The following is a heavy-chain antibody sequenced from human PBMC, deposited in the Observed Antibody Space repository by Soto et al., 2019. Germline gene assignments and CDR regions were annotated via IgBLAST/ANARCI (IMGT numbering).Heavy chain of an antibody. J-gene: IGHJ4*02. CDR1: VGSSSGYY. Sequence: SETLSLTCAVYVGSSSGYYWSWIRQPPGKGLEWIGEINQSGSTNYNPSLKSRVTISIDTSKNQVSLKLNSVTAADTAVYYCAGGGLEWGQGTLVTVSS. V-gene: IGHV4-34*01. CDR3: AGGGLE. CDR2: INQSGST. D-gene: IGHD3-3*01.